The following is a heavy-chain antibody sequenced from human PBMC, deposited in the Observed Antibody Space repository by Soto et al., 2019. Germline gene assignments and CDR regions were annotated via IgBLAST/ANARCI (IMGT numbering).Heavy chain of an antibody. CDR3: ARDPIQYYYGSGKSYYFDY. CDR1: GYTFTNYY. CDR2: INPSGGST. V-gene: IGHV1-46*03. Sequence: ASVKVSCKASGYTFTNYYMHWVRQAPGQGLEWVGIINPSGGSTSYAQKFQGRVTMTSDTSTSTVYMKLTSLRSEDTAVYYCARDPIQYYYGSGKSYYFDYWGQRTPVTVSS. D-gene: IGHD3-10*01. J-gene: IGHJ4*02.